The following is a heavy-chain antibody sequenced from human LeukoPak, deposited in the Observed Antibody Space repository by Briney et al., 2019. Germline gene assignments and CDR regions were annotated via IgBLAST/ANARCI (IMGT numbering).Heavy chain of an antibody. CDR2: IKEDGSGK. CDR3: VSTTGP. D-gene: IGHD1-7*01. J-gene: IGHJ5*02. Sequence: PGGSLRLSCAASGFTFSYYGMRWVRQAPGKGLEWVANIKEDGSGKTYVDSVRGRFTVSIDNAKNSVYLQMSNLRAEDTAVYYCVSTTGPWGQGTLVTVSS. V-gene: IGHV3-7*01. CDR1: GFTFSYYG.